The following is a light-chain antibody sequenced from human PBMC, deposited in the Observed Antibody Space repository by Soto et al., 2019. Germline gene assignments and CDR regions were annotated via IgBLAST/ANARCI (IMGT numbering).Light chain of an antibody. CDR1: QSISSW. V-gene: IGKV1-9*01. J-gene: IGKJ4*01. Sequence: DIEMTQSPATLSSSVGDRVTITCRASQSISSWLAWYQQKPGKAPKLLIYAASTLQSGVPSRFRGSGSGTEFTLTISSLKPEDFETYYCQQLNSYPLTFGGGTKVDIK. CDR2: AAS. CDR3: QQLNSYPLT.